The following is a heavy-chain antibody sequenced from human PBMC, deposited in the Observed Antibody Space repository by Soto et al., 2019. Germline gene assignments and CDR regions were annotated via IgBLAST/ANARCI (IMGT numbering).Heavy chain of an antibody. CDR2: FRTSGDGGTT. V-gene: IGHV3-23*01. J-gene: IGHJ4*02. CDR3: AKKVNSGPGSQYFDY. D-gene: IGHD3-10*01. CDR1: GFTFSSYS. Sequence: EVQLLESGGGLVQPGGSLRLYCAASGFTFSSYSMSWVRQAPGKGLEWVSGFRTSGDGGTTYYADSVKGRFTISRDNSKNMLFLQMNSLRAEDTAIYYCAKKVNSGPGSQYFDYWGQGTLVTVSS.